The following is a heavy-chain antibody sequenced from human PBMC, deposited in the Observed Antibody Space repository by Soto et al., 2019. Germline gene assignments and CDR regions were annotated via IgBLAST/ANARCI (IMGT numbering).Heavy chain of an antibody. J-gene: IGHJ6*02. V-gene: IGHV1-8*01. CDR2: MNPNSGNT. D-gene: IGHD6-19*01. Sequence: ASVKVSCKASGYTFTSYDINWLRQATGQGLEWMGWMNPNSGNTGYAQKFQGRVTMTRNTSISTAYMELSSLRSEDTAVYYCARGFGYSSGWYAGYYYYGMDVWGQGTTVTVSS. CDR1: GYTFTSYD. CDR3: ARGFGYSSGWYAGYYYYGMDV.